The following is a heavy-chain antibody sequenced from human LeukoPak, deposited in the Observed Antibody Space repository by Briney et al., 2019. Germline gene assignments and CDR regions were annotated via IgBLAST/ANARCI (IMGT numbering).Heavy chain of an antibody. CDR3: AKVRNPYYDLWSGEFDY. Sequence: GGSLRLSCAASGFTFSSYSMNWVRQAPGKGLEWVSYISSINSIRYYADSVKGRFTISRDNSKNTLYLQMNSLRAEDTAIYYCAKVRNPYYDLWSGEFDYWGQGTLVTVSS. CDR2: ISSINSIR. V-gene: IGHV3-48*01. J-gene: IGHJ4*02. D-gene: IGHD3-3*01. CDR1: GFTFSSYS.